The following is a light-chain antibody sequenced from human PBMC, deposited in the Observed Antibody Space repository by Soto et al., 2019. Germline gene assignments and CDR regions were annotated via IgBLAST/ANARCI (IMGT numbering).Light chain of an antibody. J-gene: IGKJ1*01. CDR1: QSISSW. V-gene: IGKV1-5*01. Sequence: DIQMTQSPSTLSASDGDRVTITCRASQSISSWLAWYQQKPGKAPKLLIYDASSLESGVPSRFSGSGSGTEFTLTISSLQPDDFATYYCQQYNSYSPTFGQGTKVDIK. CDR2: DAS. CDR3: QQYNSYSPT.